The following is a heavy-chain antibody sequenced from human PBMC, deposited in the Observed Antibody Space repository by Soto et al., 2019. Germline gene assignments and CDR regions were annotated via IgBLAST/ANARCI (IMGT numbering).Heavy chain of an antibody. J-gene: IGHJ3*02. CDR2: IYPGDSDT. V-gene: IGHV5-51*01. CDR1: GYSFTSYW. Sequence: GESLKISCKGSGYSFTSYWIGWVRQMPGKGLEWMGIIYPGDSDTRYSPSFQGQVTISADKSISTAYLQWSSPKASDTAMYYCAREGEGPNSGHDAFGIWGQGTMVTVSS. D-gene: IGHD5-12*01. CDR3: AREGEGPNSGHDAFGI.